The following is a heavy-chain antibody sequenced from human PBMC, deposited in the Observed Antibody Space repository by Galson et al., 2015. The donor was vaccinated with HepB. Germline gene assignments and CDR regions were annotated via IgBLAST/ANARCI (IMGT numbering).Heavy chain of an antibody. V-gene: IGHV1-24*01. D-gene: IGHD1-1*01. CDR3: ATTGTTGYYFDY. J-gene: IGHJ4*02. Sequence: SVKVSCKVSGYTLTELSMHWVRQAPGKGLEWMGGFDPEDGETIYAQKFQGRVTMTEDTSTDTAYMELSSLRSEDTAVYYFATTGTTGYYFDYWGQGTLVTVSS. CDR1: GYTLTELS. CDR2: FDPEDGET.